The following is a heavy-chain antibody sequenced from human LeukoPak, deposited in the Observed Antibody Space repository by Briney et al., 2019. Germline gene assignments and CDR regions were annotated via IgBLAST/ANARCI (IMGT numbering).Heavy chain of an antibody. D-gene: IGHD2-8*01. V-gene: IGHV3-33*01. CDR3: ARDLGYCTNGVCPNWFDP. CDR1: GFTFSSYG. CDR2: IWYDGGNK. J-gene: IGHJ5*02. Sequence: GGSLRLSCAASGFTFSSYGMHWVRQAPGKGLEWVAVIWYDGGNKYYADSVKGRFTISRDNSKNTLYLQMNSLRAEDTAVYYCARDLGYCTNGVCPNWFDPWGQGTLVTVSS.